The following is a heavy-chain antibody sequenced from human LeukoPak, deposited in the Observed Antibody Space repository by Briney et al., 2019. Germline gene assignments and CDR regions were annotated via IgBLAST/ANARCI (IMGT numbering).Heavy chain of an antibody. CDR1: GVSISSGDYY. CDR3: ARPYYYDSRIDP. V-gene: IGHV4-30-4*01. CDR2: TYYSGST. D-gene: IGHD3-22*01. J-gene: IGHJ5*02. Sequence: NPSETLSLTCTVSGVSISSGDYYWSWIRQPPGKGLEWIGYTYYSGSTYYNPSLKSRVTISVDTSKNQFSLKLSSVTAADTAVYYCARPYYYDSRIDPRGQGTRVTVSS.